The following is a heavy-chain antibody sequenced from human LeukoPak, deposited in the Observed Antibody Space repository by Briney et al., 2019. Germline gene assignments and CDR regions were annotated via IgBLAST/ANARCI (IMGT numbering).Heavy chain of an antibody. J-gene: IGHJ4*02. D-gene: IGHD2-15*01. CDR3: ARDADILGCDY. V-gene: IGHV1-69*13. CDR1: GYTFTSYG. CDR2: IIPIFGTA. Sequence: ASVKVSCKASGYTFTSYGISWVRQAPGQGLEWMGGIIPIFGTANYAQKFQGRVTITADESTSTAYMELSSLRSEDTAVYYCARDADILGCDYWGQGTLVTVSS.